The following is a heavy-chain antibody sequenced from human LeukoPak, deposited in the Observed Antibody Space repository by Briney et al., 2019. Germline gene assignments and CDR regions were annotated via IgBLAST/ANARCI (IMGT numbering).Heavy chain of an antibody. D-gene: IGHD2-15*01. CDR2: INPNSGGT. Sequence: ASVKVSCKASGYTFTGYYMHWVRQAPGQGLEWMGWINPNSGGTNYAQKFQGRVTMTRDTSISTAYMELSRPRSDDTAVYYCARATTWGYCSGGSCFTGAYYYYYYMDVWGKGTTVTVSS. CDR3: ARATTWGYCSGGSCFTGAYYYYYYMDV. J-gene: IGHJ6*03. CDR1: GYTFTGYY. V-gene: IGHV1-2*02.